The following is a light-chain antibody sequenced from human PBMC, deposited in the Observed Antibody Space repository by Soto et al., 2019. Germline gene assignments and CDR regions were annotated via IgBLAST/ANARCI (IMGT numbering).Light chain of an antibody. Sequence: QSVRTQPPSVSRTPGQRVTISCSGSNSNIGSNTVNWYQHLPGTAPKLVIYTNNQRPSGVPDRFSGSKSGTSASLDISGLQSEDETHYYCAAWDDSLNGPVFGGGTKVTIL. V-gene: IGLV1-44*01. CDR1: NSNIGSNT. CDR3: AAWDDSLNGPV. J-gene: IGLJ2*01. CDR2: TNN.